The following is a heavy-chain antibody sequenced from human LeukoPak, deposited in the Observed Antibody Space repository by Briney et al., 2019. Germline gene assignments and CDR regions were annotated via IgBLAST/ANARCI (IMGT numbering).Heavy chain of an antibody. Sequence: GGSLRLSCAASGFTFDDYAMHWVRQAPGKGLDWVSGISWNSGNIDYADSVKGRFTISRDNAKNSLYLQMNSLRAEDMALYYCAKASGSYYYYYIDVWGKGTTVTVSS. CDR3: AKASGSYYYYYIDV. V-gene: IGHV3-9*03. D-gene: IGHD3-10*01. CDR1: GFTFDDYA. CDR2: ISWNSGNI. J-gene: IGHJ6*03.